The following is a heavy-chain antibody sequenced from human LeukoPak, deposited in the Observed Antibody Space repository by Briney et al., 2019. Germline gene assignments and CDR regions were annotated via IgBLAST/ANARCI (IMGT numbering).Heavy chain of an antibody. Sequence: VSVKVSCKASGYTFTSYYMHWVRQAPGQGLEWMGWISAYNGNTNYAQKLQGRVTMTTDTSASTAYMELRSLRSDDTAVYYCARAGYRVIDYWGQGTLVTVSS. V-gene: IGHV1-18*04. J-gene: IGHJ4*02. CDR3: ARAGYRVIDY. D-gene: IGHD5-18*01. CDR1: GYTFTSYY. CDR2: ISAYNGNT.